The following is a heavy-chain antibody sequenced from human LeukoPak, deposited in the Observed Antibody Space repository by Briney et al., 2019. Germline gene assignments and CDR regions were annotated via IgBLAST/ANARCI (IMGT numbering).Heavy chain of an antibody. J-gene: IGHJ4*02. D-gene: IGHD6-13*01. CDR2: ISAYNGNT. Sequence: ASVKVSCKASGYTFTSYGISWVRQAPGQGLEWMGWISAYNGNTNYAQKLQGRVTMTTDTSTSTVYMELSSLRSEDTAVYYCARVGAAAGTLDYWGQGTLVTVSS. CDR1: GYTFTSYG. V-gene: IGHV1-18*01. CDR3: ARVGAAAGTLDY.